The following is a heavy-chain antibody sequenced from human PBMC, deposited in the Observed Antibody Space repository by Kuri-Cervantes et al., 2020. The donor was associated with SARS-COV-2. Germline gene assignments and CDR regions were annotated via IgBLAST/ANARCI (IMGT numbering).Heavy chain of an antibody. Sequence: GSLRLSCTVSGGSISSYCWSWIRQPPGKGLEWIGHIYYDGSTNYKTSLKGRVTISLDTSKNQFSLKVDSVTAADTAVYYCARASTSFDDWGHGTLVTVSS. V-gene: IGHV4-59*01. CDR1: GGSISSYC. CDR3: ARASTSFDD. J-gene: IGHJ4*01. CDR2: IYYDGST.